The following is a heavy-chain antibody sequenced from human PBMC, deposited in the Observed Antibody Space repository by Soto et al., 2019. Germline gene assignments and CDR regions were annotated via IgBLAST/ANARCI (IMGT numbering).Heavy chain of an antibody. CDR2: INPSGGST. CDR3: VRERGEQQLIWSYYYYGMDV. D-gene: IGHD6-13*01. J-gene: IGHJ6*02. V-gene: IGHV1-46*01. CDR1: GYTFTSYY. Sequence: QVQLVQSGAEVKKPGASVKVSCKASGYTFTSYYMHWVRQAPGQGLEWMGIINPSGGSTSYAQKFQGRVTMTRDTSTSTVYMELSSLRSEDTAVYYCVRERGEQQLIWSYYYYGMDVWGQGTTVTVSS.